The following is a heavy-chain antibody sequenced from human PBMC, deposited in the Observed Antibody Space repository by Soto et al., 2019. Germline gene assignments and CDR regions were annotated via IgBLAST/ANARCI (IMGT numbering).Heavy chain of an antibody. CDR3: ARGGYGDYVGYAFDI. CDR2: IYYSGST. CDR1: GGSISSGGYY. Sequence: QVQLQESGPGLVKPSQTLSLTCTVSGGSISSGGYYWSWIRQHPGKGLEWIGYIYYSGSTYYNPSLKRRVTISIDPSQNQFSLKLSSVTAADTAVYYCARGGYGDYVGYAFDIWGQGTMVTVSS. D-gene: IGHD4-17*01. J-gene: IGHJ3*02. V-gene: IGHV4-31*03.